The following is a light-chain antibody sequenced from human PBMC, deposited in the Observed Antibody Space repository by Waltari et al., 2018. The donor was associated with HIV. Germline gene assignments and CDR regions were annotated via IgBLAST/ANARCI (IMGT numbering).Light chain of an antibody. V-gene: IGLV2-14*03. Sequence: QSALTQPASVSGSPGQSITISCTGTSSDVGGYKYVSWYQQYPGKAPKLIIYDVTNRPSGFSNRFSGSKSGNTASLAISGLQAEDEADYYCCSYTSSITGRVFGTGTKVTGL. J-gene: IGLJ1*01. CDR1: SSDVGGYKY. CDR3: CSYTSSITGRV. CDR2: DVT.